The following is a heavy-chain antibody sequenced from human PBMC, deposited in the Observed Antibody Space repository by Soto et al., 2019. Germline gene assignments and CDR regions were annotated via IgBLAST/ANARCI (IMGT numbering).Heavy chain of an antibody. Sequence: GGSLRLSCAASGFTFSNYAMSWVRQTPGKGLEWVSGIVAATGATYYTDSVKGRFAISRDNSRNTLYLQMSILRAEDTAVYYCAKDADDYERELHGYMDVWGKGTTVTVSS. V-gene: IGHV3-23*01. CDR3: AKDADDYERELHGYMDV. CDR2: IVAATGAT. J-gene: IGHJ6*03. CDR1: GFTFSNYA. D-gene: IGHD3-16*01.